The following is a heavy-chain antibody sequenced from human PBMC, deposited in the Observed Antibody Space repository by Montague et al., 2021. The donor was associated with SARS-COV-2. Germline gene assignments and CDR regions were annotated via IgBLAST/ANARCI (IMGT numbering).Heavy chain of an antibody. D-gene: IGHD6-13*01. J-gene: IGHJ4*02. CDR2: TYYRSMWKS. CDR1: GDSVSSNSAT. V-gene: IGHV6-1*01. Sequence: CAISGDSVSSNSATWNWIRQSPSRGLEWLGRTYYRSMWKSDYARXVKSRIATNPDTSKNRFSLQLSSVTPEDTALYYCVRGIEAAGSYDYWGQGTLVTVSS. CDR3: VRGIEAAGSYDY.